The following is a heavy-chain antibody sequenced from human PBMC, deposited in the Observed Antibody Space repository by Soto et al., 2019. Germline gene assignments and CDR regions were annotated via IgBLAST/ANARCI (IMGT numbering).Heavy chain of an antibody. D-gene: IGHD3-3*01. Sequence: PGGSLRLSCAASGFSVSSNYMSWISQAQEKGLEWVSVVYRSDDTNYADSVKGRFTISRDTSKNTLYLHMNSLRADDTAVYYCAREAVFGLTMHYYHYMDVWGKGTTVTVSS. V-gene: IGHV3-66*01. J-gene: IGHJ6*03. CDR2: VYRSDDT. CDR3: AREAVFGLTMHYYHYMDV. CDR1: GFSVSSNY.